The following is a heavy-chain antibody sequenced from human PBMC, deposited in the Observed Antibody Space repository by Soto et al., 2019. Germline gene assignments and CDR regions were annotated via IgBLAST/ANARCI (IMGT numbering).Heavy chain of an antibody. D-gene: IGHD5-12*01. Sequence: QVQLQESGPGLVKPSQTLSLTCTVSGGSTSSGAYFWNWIRQHPGKGLEWIGCISYSGNTYYNPSLNSRINISVDTSKSRFSLRLSSVTAADTAVYYCARDLSAYSGYAVWGHGTTVTVSS. CDR3: ARDLSAYSGYAV. J-gene: IGHJ6*02. V-gene: IGHV4-31*03. CDR2: ISYSGNT. CDR1: GGSTSSGAYF.